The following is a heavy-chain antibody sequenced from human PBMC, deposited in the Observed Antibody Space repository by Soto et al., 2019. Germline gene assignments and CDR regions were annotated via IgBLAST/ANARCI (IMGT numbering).Heavy chain of an antibody. CDR2: IYYSGST. Sequence: SETLSLTCAVPGGSISSYYWSWIRQPPGKGLEWIGYIYYSGSTNYNPSLKSRLTISVDTSKNQFSLKLSSVTAADTAVYYCARSDHYYYDSSGYWDYWGQGTLVTVS. J-gene: IGHJ4*02. CDR3: ARSDHYYYDSSGYWDY. CDR1: GGSISSYY. V-gene: IGHV4-59*08. D-gene: IGHD3-22*01.